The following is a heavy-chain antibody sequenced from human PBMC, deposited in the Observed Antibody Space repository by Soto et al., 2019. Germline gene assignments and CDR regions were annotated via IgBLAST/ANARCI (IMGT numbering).Heavy chain of an antibody. CDR2: IIPIFGTA. Sequence: QVQLVQSGAEVKKPGSSVKVSCKASGGTFSSYAISWVRQAPGQGLEWMGGIIPIFGTANYAQKFQGRVTITADKSTSTAYMELSSLRSEDTAVYYCASCEQYGSGSYPPYYFDYWGQGTLVTVSS. CDR1: GGTFSSYA. V-gene: IGHV1-69*06. CDR3: ASCEQYGSGSYPPYYFDY. J-gene: IGHJ4*02. D-gene: IGHD3-10*01.